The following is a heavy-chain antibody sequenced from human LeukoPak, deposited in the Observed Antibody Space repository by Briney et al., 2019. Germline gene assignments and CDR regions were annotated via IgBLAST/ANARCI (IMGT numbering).Heavy chain of an antibody. CDR3: AKDQWELLRGGSFDY. CDR2: ISWNSGSI. D-gene: IGHD1-26*01. V-gene: IGHV3-9*01. J-gene: IGHJ4*02. CDR1: GFTFDDYA. Sequence: GGSLRLSCAASGFTFDDYAMHWVRQAPGKGLEWVSGISWNSGSIGYADSVKGRFTISRDNAKNSLYLQMNSLRAEDTALYYCAKDQWELLRGGSFDYWGQGTLVTVPS.